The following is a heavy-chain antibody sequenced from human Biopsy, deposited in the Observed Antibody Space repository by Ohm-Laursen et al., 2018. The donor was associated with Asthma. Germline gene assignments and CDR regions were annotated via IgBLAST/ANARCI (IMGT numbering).Heavy chain of an antibody. D-gene: IGHD2-15*01. CDR2: ISVYTGNT. J-gene: IGHJ6*02. Sequence: ASVKASCKTSGYTFNSAGITWVRQAPGQGLEWMGWISVYTGNTKVAQKLQDRVTMITDTSTSTAYMELRSLRSDDTAVYFCARAVDYSHYYGIDVWGQGTTVTV. CDR3: ARAVDYSHYYGIDV. CDR1: GYTFNSAG. V-gene: IGHV1-18*01.